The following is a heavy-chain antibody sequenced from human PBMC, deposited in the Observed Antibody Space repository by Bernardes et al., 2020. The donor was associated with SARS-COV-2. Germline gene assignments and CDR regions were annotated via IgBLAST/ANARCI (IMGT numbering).Heavy chain of an antibody. CDR2: IALSGST. CDR3: SRWNTISPPFNFDY. V-gene: IGHV4-59*01. Sequence: SETLSLTCSVSGASIALNYWRWIRQSPMKGLEWIAYIALSGSTNYNPSLQSRITLSLNSSNNPFSLQLRSVTAADTAIYYCSRWNTISPPFNFDYW. J-gene: IGHJ4*01. D-gene: IGHD3-3*01. CDR1: GASIALNY.